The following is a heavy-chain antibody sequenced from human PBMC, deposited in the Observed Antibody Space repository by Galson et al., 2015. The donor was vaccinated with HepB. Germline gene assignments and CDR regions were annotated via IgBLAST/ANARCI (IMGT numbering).Heavy chain of an antibody. V-gene: IGHV3-23*01. Sequence: SLRLSCAASRFTFSNYGMSWVRQAPGKGLEWVSAISGGGGGTYYADSVKGRFTISRDNSKSTLYLQMNSLRAEDTAIYYCAKEKYSSSWTSKYYFDYWVQGTLVTVSS. CDR2: ISGGGGGT. D-gene: IGHD6-13*01. CDR1: RFTFSNYG. CDR3: AKEKYSSSWTSKYYFDY. J-gene: IGHJ4*02.